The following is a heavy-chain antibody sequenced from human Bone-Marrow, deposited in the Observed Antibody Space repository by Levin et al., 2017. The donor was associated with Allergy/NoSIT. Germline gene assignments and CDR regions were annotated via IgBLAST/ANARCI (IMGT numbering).Heavy chain of an antibody. J-gene: IGHJ4*02. V-gene: IGHV4-39*01. CDR1: GGSISSSSYN. CDR3: ASWAGQDHFDY. D-gene: IGHD6-19*01. Sequence: SSETLSLTCTVSGGSISSSSYNWGWIRQPPGKGLEWIGSIYYSGSTYYNPSLKSRVTISVDTSKNQFSLKLSSVSAADTAVYYCASWAGQDHFDYWGQGTLVTVSS. CDR2: IYYSGST.